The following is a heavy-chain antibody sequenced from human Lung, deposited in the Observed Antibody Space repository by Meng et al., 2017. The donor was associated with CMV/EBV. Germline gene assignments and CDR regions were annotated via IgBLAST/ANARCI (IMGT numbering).Heavy chain of an antibody. V-gene: IGHV4-61*01. CDR1: GGPVRGDSYY. CDR3: AGCTGGSCYPISEIY. CDR2: VYYSESP. D-gene: IGHD2-15*01. J-gene: IGHJ4*01. Sequence: GSLRLXCTVSGGPVRGDSYYWSWIRQPPGKGLEWIAYVYYSESPNYKPSDYNPSLKSRVSMSVDTSKNQFSLNLRSVTAADTAVYYCAGCTGGSCYPISEIYWXHGTLVTVSS.